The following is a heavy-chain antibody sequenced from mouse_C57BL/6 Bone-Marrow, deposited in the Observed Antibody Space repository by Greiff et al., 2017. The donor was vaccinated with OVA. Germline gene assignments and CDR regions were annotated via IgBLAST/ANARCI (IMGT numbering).Heavy chain of an antibody. CDR1: GFTFSSYG. V-gene: IGHV5-6*01. CDR2: ISSGGSYT. Sequence: EVKLMESGGDLVKPGGSLKLSCAASGFTFSSYGMSWVRQTPDKRLEWVATISSGGSYTYYPDSVKGRFTISRDNAKNTLYLQMSRLKSEDTAMYYCARHPRVVATPYWYFDVWGTGTTVTVSS. CDR3: ARHPRVVATPYWYFDV. J-gene: IGHJ1*03. D-gene: IGHD1-1*01.